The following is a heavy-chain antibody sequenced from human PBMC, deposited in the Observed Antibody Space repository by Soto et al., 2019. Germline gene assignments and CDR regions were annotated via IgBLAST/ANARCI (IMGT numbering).Heavy chain of an antibody. CDR2: ISGSGGST. J-gene: IGHJ6*02. D-gene: IGHD6-19*01. CDR3: AKYQGWLVSDGMDV. V-gene: IGHV3-23*01. CDR1: GFTFSSYS. Sequence: GGSLRLSCAASGFTFSSYSMSWVRQAPGKGLEWVSAISGSGGSTYYADSVKGRFTNSRDNSKNTLYLQMNSLRAVDTAVYYCAKYQGWLVSDGMDVWGQGTTVTVSS.